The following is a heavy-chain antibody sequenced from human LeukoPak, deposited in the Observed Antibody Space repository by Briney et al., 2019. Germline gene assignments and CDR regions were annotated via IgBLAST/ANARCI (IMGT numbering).Heavy chain of an antibody. V-gene: IGHV1-46*01. CDR3: ARLDSSGQGLYGFDY. D-gene: IGHD3-22*01. CDR1: GYTFTSYY. CDR2: INPSGGST. Sequence: ASVKVSCKASGYTFTSYYMHWVRQAPGQGLEWMGIINPSGGSTSYAQKFQGRVTMTRDTSTSTVYMELSSLRSEDTAVYYCARLDSSGQGLYGFDYWGQGTLVTVSS. J-gene: IGHJ4*02.